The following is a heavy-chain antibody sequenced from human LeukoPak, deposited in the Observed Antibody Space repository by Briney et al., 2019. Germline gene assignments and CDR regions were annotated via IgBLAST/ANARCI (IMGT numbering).Heavy chain of an antibody. D-gene: IGHD3-10*01. CDR3: ARDGDYYGSGNFDY. CDR2: MSPNSGNT. V-gene: IGHV1-8*03. Sequence: ASVKVSCKASGGTFSSYAINWVRQATGQGLEWMGWMSPNSGNTGYAQKFQGRVTITRDTSISTAYMELSSLRSEDTAVYYCARDGDYYGSGNFDYWGQGTLVTVSS. CDR1: GGTFSSYA. J-gene: IGHJ4*02.